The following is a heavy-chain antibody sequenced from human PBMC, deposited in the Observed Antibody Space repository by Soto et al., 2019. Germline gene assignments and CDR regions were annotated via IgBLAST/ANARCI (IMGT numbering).Heavy chain of an antibody. CDR1: GDTSSSYA. D-gene: IGHD3-3*01. CDR3: ARSRFMGRVRYLNYYYYYGMDV. V-gene: IGHV1-69*13. Sequence: GASVKVSCKASGDTSSSYAISWVRQAPGQGLEWMGGIIPIFGTANYAQKFQGRVTITADESTSTAYMELSSLRSEDTAVYYCARSRFMGRVRYLNYYYYYGMDVWGQGTTVTVSS. CDR2: IIPIFGTA. J-gene: IGHJ6*02.